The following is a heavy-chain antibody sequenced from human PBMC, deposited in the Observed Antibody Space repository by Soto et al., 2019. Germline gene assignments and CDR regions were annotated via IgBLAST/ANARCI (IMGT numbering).Heavy chain of an antibody. CDR3: ARDRYYYDSSGYYSHLTGFDP. D-gene: IGHD3-22*01. Sequence: GASVKVSCKASGYTFTGYYMHWVRQAPGQGLEWMGWINPNSGGTNYAQKFQGWVTMTRDTSISTAYMELSRLRSDDTAVYYCARDRYYYDSSGYYSHLTGFDPWG. J-gene: IGHJ5*02. CDR2: INPNSGGT. V-gene: IGHV1-2*04. CDR1: GYTFTGYY.